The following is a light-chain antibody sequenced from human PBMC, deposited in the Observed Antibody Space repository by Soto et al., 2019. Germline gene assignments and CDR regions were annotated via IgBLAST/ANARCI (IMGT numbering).Light chain of an antibody. V-gene: IGKV3-20*01. Sequence: EIVLTQSPGTLSLSPGERATLSCRASQSVSSSYLAWYQQKPGQAPRLLIYGASSRATGIPDRFSGSGSGTAFTLTISRLEPEVFAVNYCQQYGSSSMYTFGQGTKLEIK. J-gene: IGKJ2*01. CDR2: GAS. CDR3: QQYGSSSMYT. CDR1: QSVSSSY.